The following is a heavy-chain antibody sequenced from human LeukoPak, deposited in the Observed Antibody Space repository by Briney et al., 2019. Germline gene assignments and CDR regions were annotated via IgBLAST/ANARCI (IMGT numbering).Heavy chain of an antibody. Sequence: ASVKVSCKASGGTFSSYAISWVRQAPGQGLEWMGIINPSGGSTSYAQKFQGRVTMTRDMSTSTVYMELSSLRSEDTAVYYCARDLSHDSSGTHAFDIWGQGTMVTVSS. CDR1: GGTFSSYA. CDR2: INPSGGST. D-gene: IGHD3-22*01. V-gene: IGHV1-46*01. CDR3: ARDLSHDSSGTHAFDI. J-gene: IGHJ3*02.